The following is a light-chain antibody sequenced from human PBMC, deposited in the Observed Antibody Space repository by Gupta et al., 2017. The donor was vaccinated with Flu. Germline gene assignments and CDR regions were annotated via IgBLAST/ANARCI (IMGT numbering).Light chain of an antibody. CDR1: QRVCYSFNNKNY. CDR3: KQDDSTPLT. V-gene: IGKV4-1*01. CDR2: WAS. J-gene: IGKJ1*01. Sequence: DIVMTPSSASLAVSLGGRATINCKSSQRVCYSFNNKNYLAWYQQKPGQPPKLLIYWASTRESGVPDRLSRSGSGKDFTLTIRSLQAEDVAVYYCKQDDSTPLTFGQGAKLEIK.